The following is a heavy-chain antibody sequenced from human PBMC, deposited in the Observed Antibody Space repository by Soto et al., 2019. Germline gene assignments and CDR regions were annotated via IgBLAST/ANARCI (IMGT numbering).Heavy chain of an antibody. CDR3: ARDPGHTSSNPLVP. V-gene: IGHV1-2*02. D-gene: IGHD6-13*01. CDR1: GYIFTDYY. CDR2: INPSNGVT. J-gene: IGHJ5*02. Sequence: QVQLVQSGAEVKKPGASLRVSCKASGYIFTDYYVHWVRQAPGQGLEWLGWINPSNGVTYYAQNFRDRVTMTRDTSISTAYMDLTRLTSDDTAVYFCARDPGHTSSNPLVPWDQGTLVAVSS.